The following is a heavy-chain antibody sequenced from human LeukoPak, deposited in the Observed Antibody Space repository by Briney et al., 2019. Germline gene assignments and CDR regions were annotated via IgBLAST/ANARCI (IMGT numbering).Heavy chain of an antibody. CDR3: AKDILGTVTTFGYFDY. V-gene: IGHV3-9*01. CDR2: ISWNSGSI. D-gene: IGHD4-17*01. J-gene: IGHJ4*02. CDR1: GFTFDDYA. Sequence: PGGSLRLSCAASGFTFDDYAMHWVRQAPGKGLEWVSGISWNSGSIGYADSVKGRFTISRDNAKNSLYLQMNSLRAEDTALYYCAKDILGTVTTFGYFDYWGQGTLVTVSS.